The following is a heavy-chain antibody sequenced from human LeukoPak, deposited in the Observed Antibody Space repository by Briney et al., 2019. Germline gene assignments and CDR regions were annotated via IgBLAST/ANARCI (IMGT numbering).Heavy chain of an antibody. CDR3: VRDRGGWFDP. CDR2: ISAYNGNT. D-gene: IGHD3-10*01. CDR1: GYTFTSYY. Sequence: GASVKVSCKASGYTFTSYYMHWVRQAPGQGLEWMGWISAYNGNTNYAQKLQGRVTMTTDTSTSTAYMELRSLRSDDTAVYYCVRDRGGWFDPWGQGTLVTVSS. V-gene: IGHV1-18*04. J-gene: IGHJ5*02.